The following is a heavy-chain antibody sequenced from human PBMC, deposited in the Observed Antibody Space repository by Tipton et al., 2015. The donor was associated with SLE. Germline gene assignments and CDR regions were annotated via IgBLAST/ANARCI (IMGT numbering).Heavy chain of an antibody. D-gene: IGHD6-19*01. CDR1: GFTFSSYW. CDR2: IKQDGSEK. Sequence: SLRLSCAASGFTFSSYWMSWVRQAPGKGLEWVANIKQDGSEKYYVDSVKGRFTISRDNAKNSQYLQMNSLRAEDTAVYYCARGVAGGYYYYGMDVWGQGTTVTVSS. J-gene: IGHJ6*02. CDR3: ARGVAGGYYYYGMDV. V-gene: IGHV3-7*04.